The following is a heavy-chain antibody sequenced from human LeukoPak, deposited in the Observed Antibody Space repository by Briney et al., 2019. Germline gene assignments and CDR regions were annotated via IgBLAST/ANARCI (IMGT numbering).Heavy chain of an antibody. J-gene: IGHJ6*03. V-gene: IGHV1-69*13. D-gene: IGHD6-13*01. CDR1: GGTFSSYA. Sequence: GASVKVSCKASGGTFSSYAISWVRQAPGQGLEWMGGIIPIFGTANYAQKFQGRVTITADESTSTAYMELSSLRSEDTAVYYCARVILGEDSSSWVYYYYYMDVWGKGTTVTVSS. CDR2: IIPIFGTA. CDR3: ARVILGEDSSSWVYYYYYMDV.